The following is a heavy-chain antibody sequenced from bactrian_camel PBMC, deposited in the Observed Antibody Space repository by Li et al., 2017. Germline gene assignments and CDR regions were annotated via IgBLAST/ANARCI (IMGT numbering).Heavy chain of an antibody. V-gene: IGHV3-3*01. CDR3: AARGPYCYTKLSVRDFTY. J-gene: IGHJ6*01. Sequence: HVQLVESGGGSVQAGGSLRLSCAPSEYTSSSKSMGWFRQAPGKEREGVGARCSEDRISFTRYADSVKGRFTISQDNAKNTVYLQMNSLKPEDTAMYYCAARGPYCYTKLSVRDFTYWGQGTQVTVS. CDR1: EYTSSSKS. D-gene: IGHD2*01. CDR2: RCSEDRISFT.